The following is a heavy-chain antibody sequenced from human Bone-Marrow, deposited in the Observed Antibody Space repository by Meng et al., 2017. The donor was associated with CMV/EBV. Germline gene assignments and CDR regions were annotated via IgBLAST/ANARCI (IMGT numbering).Heavy chain of an antibody. CDR1: GGTFSSYA. Sequence: ASVKVSCKASGGTFSSYAISWVRQAPGQGLEWMGWINPNSGGTNYAQKFQGRVTMTRDTSISTAYMELSRLRSDDTAVYYCARERYYGMDVWGQGTTVTVSS. V-gene: IGHV1-2*02. J-gene: IGHJ6*02. CDR2: INPNSGGT. CDR3: ARERYYGMDV.